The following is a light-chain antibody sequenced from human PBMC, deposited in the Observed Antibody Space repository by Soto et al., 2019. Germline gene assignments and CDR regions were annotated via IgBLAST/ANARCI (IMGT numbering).Light chain of an antibody. CDR2: GAS. J-gene: IGKJ1*01. CDR1: QSVGSN. V-gene: IGKV3-15*01. CDR3: QQFNNWPAWT. Sequence: EMVMTQSPATLSVSPGERATLSCRASQSVGSNLAWYQQKPGQAPRLLIYGASTRATGIPARFSGSGSGTEFTLTINSLQSEDFAVYYCQQFNNWPAWTFGQGTKV.